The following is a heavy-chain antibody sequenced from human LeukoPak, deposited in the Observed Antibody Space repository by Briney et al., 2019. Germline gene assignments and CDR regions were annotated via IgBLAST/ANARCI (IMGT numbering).Heavy chain of an antibody. D-gene: IGHD2-2*01. Sequence: PGGSLRLSCAASGFTFSTSGVGWVRQAPGKGLEWLSYITSATVTLYMDSVKGRFTISRDNAKNSLYLQMNGLREEDTAVYYCARGYCSSTDCHLARHFEYWSQGTRVTVSS. CDR2: ITSATVTL. CDR3: ARGYCSSTDCHLARHFEY. CDR1: GFTFSTSG. J-gene: IGHJ4*02. V-gene: IGHV3-48*02.